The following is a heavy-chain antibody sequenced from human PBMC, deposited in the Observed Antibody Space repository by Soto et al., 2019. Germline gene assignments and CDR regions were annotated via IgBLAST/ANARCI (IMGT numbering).Heavy chain of an antibody. J-gene: IGHJ6*02. CDR1: GGSFSGYY. Sequence: SETLSLTCAVYGGSFSGYYWSWLRQPPGKGLEWIGEINHSGSTNYNPSLKSRVTISVDTSKNQFSLKLSSVTAADTAVYYCARGLRQWLVSYYYYGMDVWGQGTTVTVSS. D-gene: IGHD6-19*01. CDR3: ARGLRQWLVSYYYYGMDV. V-gene: IGHV4-34*01. CDR2: INHSGST.